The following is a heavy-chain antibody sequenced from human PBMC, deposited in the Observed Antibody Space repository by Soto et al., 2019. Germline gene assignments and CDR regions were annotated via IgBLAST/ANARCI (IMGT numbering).Heavy chain of an antibody. CDR2: IYSSAMT. Sequence: SETRSLPCTLGANCLSRGSNSRGWVPEPPGKRLEWIGSIYSSAMTRYTPSFNCRVTWCVDTCKSQCSLRLYSETAADTAASYCGRLPSSRLGRVTGIFWGRGSMVTVSS. J-gene: IGHJ4*02. CDR1: ANCLSRGSNS. D-gene: IGHD3-3*01. CDR3: GRLPSSRLGRVTGIF. V-gene: IGHV4-39*01.